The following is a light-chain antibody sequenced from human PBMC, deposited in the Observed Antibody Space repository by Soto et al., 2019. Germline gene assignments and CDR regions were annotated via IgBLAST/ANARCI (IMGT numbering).Light chain of an antibody. V-gene: IGKV2-28*01. CDR2: LGS. CDR3: MQALQTPLT. J-gene: IGKJ5*01. CDR1: QSLLHGNGYNH. Sequence: EIVMAQSPLFLSVTPGEPASISCRSTQSLLHGNGYNHLNWYLQKPGQSPDLLIYLGSNRSSGVPDRFSGRGAGTDFTLKIIGVQAEDVGLYYCMQALQTPLTFGQGTRLEIK.